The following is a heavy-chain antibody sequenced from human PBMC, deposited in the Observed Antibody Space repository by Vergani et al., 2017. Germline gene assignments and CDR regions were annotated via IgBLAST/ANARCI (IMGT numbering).Heavy chain of an antibody. CDR3: ARGVLRFLEWLGYYYYYMDV. CDR2: INHSGST. D-gene: IGHD3-3*01. CDR1: GGSFSGYY. J-gene: IGHJ6*03. Sequence: QVQLQQWGAGLLKPSETLSLTCAVYGGSFSGYYWSWIRQPPGKGLEWIGEINHSGSTNYNPSLKCRVTISVDTSKNQFSLKLSSVTAADTAVYYCARGVLRFLEWLGYYYYYMDVWGKGTTVTVSS. V-gene: IGHV4-34*01.